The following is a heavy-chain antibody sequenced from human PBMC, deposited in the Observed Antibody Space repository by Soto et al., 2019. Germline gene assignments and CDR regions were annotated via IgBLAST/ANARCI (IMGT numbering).Heavy chain of an antibody. Sequence: SETLSLTCTVSGGSISSYYWSWIRQPPGKGLEWIGYIYYSGSTNYNPSLKSRVTISVDTSKNQFSLKLSSVTAADTAVYYCARLVRDNGYFDYWGQGTLVTVSS. J-gene: IGHJ4*02. D-gene: IGHD1-20*01. CDR1: GGSISSYY. CDR2: IYYSGST. CDR3: ARLVRDNGYFDY. V-gene: IGHV4-59*01.